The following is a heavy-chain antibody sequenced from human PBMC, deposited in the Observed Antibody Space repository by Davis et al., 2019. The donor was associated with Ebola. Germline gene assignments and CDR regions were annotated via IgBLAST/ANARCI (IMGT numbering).Heavy chain of an antibody. CDR2: ISPDGGRT. CDR1: GFTFSSYW. Sequence: GGSLRLSCAASGFTFSSYWIHWVRQAPGKGLVWVSRISPDGGRTGYADSVRGRFTISRDNARNTLYLQMNSLKAEDTAVYYCTRDFDRVREWGQGTLVTVSS. J-gene: IGHJ4*02. D-gene: IGHD3-22*01. CDR3: TRDFDRVRE. V-gene: IGHV3-74*01.